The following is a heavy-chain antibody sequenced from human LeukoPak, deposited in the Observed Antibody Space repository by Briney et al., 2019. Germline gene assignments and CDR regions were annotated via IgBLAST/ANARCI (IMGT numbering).Heavy chain of an antibody. V-gene: IGHV4-34*01. CDR1: GGSISSYY. CDR2: INHSGST. J-gene: IGHJ4*02. CDR3: EGHDIVVVPAAPSEGDY. Sequence: SSETLSLTCTVSGGSISSYYWSWIRQPPGKGLGWIGEINHSGSTNYNPSLKSRVTISVDTSKNQFSLKLSSVTAADTAVYYCEGHDIVVVPAAPSEGDYWGQGTLVTVSS. D-gene: IGHD2-2*01.